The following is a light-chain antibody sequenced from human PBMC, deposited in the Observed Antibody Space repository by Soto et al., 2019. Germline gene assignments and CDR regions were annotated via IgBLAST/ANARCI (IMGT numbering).Light chain of an antibody. CDR3: QQYCSSET. Sequence: EIVLTQSPGTLSLSPGERATLSCRTSQSVSSNYLAWYQQKPGQAPRLLIYGASNRATGIPDRFSGSGSGTYFTLTINRLEPEDFAVYYCQQYCSSETFGQGTKLEIK. V-gene: IGKV3-20*01. J-gene: IGKJ2*01. CDR2: GAS. CDR1: QSVSSNY.